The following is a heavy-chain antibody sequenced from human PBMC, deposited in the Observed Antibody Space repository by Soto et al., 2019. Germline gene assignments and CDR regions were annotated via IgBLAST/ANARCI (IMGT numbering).Heavy chain of an antibody. V-gene: IGHV3-23*01. CDR1: GFTFSSYA. CDR3: ARRGSGSSYDY. Sequence: EVQLLESGGGLVQPGGSLRLSCAASGFTFSSYAMRWVRQAPGKGLEWVSAVSGSGGSTYYADSVKGRFTIARDNSKNTVYLQMNSLRGEDTAVYYCARRGSGSSYDYWGQGTLVIVSS. D-gene: IGHD1-26*01. J-gene: IGHJ4*02. CDR2: VSGSGGST.